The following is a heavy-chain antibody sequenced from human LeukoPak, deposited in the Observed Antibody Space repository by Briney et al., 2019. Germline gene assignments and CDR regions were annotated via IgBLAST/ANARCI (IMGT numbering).Heavy chain of an antibody. D-gene: IGHD3-22*01. V-gene: IGHV4-34*01. CDR1: DGSFIGDY. CDR2: VYHSGSA. J-gene: IGHJ4*02. CDR3: ARVSRGYYYDSSGYYAFDY. Sequence: PSETLSLTCGVYDGSFIGDYWSWIRQSPGMGLEWIGQVYHSGSANYNPSLRSRVTISIDTSKKQFSLKLNSVTATDTAVYYCARVSRGYYYDSSGYYAFDYWGQGTLVTVSS.